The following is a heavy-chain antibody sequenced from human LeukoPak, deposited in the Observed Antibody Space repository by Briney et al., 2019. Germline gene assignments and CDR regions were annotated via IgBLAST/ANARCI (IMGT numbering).Heavy chain of an antibody. D-gene: IGHD3-16*02. CDR3: AGVTFGGVIAQFFDY. J-gene: IGHJ4*02. Sequence: ASVKVSCKASGGTFSRYAISWVRQAPGQGLEWMGGIIPIFGTANYAQKFQGRVTITADKSTSTAYMELSSLRSEDTAVYYCAGVTFGGVIAQFFDYWGQGTLVTVSS. CDR1: GGTFSRYA. V-gene: IGHV1-69*06. CDR2: IIPIFGTA.